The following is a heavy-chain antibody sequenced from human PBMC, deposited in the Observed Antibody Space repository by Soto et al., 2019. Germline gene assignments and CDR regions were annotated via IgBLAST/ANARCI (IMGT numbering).Heavy chain of an antibody. Sequence: ASVKVSCKASGYTFTSYGISWVRQAPGQGLEWMGWISAYNGNTNYAQKLQDRVTMTTDTSTSTAYMELSSLRSEDTAVYYCASTPSALPALYYYYYMDVWGKGTTVTVSS. CDR2: ISAYNGNT. V-gene: IGHV1-18*01. D-gene: IGHD2-2*01. J-gene: IGHJ6*03. CDR3: ASTPSALPALYYYYYMDV. CDR1: GYTFTSYG.